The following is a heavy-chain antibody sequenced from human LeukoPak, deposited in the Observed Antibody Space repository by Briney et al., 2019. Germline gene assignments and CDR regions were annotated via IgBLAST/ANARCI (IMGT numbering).Heavy chain of an antibody. CDR1: GFTFSSYG. V-gene: IGHV3-30*03. CDR3: ARDLGIAVAKTVSTWFDP. D-gene: IGHD6-19*01. J-gene: IGHJ5*02. Sequence: GGSLRLSCAASGFTFSSYGMHWVRQAPGKGLEWVAVISYDGSNKYYADSVKGRFTISRDNSKNTLYLQMNSLRAEDTAVYYCARDLGIAVAKTVSTWFDPWGQGTLVTVSS. CDR2: ISYDGSNK.